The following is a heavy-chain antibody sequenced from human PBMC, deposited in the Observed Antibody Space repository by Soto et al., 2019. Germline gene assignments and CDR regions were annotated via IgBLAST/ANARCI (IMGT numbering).Heavy chain of an antibody. V-gene: IGHV5-51*01. CDR3: YYGMDV. CDR1: GYSFPSQW. D-gene: IGHD4-4*01. CDR2: IYPADSDT. J-gene: IGHJ6*02. Sequence: GESLKISCKGSGYSFPSQWIGWVRQMPGKGLEWMGNIYPADSDTRYSPSFQGQVTISADKSIRTAADTAVYYCARLNYSNYDYYGMDVWGQGTTVTVSS.